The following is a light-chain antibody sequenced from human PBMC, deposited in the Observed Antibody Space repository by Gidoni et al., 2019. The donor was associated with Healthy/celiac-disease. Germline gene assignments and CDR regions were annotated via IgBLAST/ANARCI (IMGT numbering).Light chain of an antibody. J-gene: IGKJ3*01. CDR1: QSISSY. Sequence: DIQMTQSPSSLSASVGDRVTITCRASQSISSYLNWYQQNPGKAPKLLIYAASSLQSGVPSRFSGSGSGTDFTLTISSLQPEDFATYYCQQSYSTFGPGTKVDIK. CDR2: AAS. V-gene: IGKV1-39*01. CDR3: QQSYST.